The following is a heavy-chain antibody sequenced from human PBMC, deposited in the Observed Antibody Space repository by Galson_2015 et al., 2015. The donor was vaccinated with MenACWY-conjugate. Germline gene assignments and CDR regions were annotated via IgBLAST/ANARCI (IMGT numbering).Heavy chain of an antibody. CDR1: GYSFRTYW. V-gene: IGHV5-51*01. D-gene: IGHD1-26*01. CDR2: INPGDSNT. J-gene: IGHJ6*02. CDR3: ARHPPGGRGMDV. Sequence: QSGAEVKKPGESLTISCKGTGYSFRTYWIGWVRQMPGKSLVWMGLINPGDSNTRYSPSFQGQVTISADKSISTAYLQWSSLKASDTAMYYCARHPPGGRGMDVWGQGTTVTVSS.